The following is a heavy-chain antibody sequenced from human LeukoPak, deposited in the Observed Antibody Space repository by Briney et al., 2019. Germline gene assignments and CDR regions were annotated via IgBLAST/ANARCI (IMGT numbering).Heavy chain of an antibody. CDR1: GGSISSYY. CDR2: IYYSGST. CDR3: ARDAAAAGLQH. Sequence: PSETLSLTCTVSGGSISSYYWSWLRQPPGKGLEWIGYIYYSGSTNYNPSLKSRVTISADTPKNQFSLKLSSVTAADTAVYYCARDAAAAGLQHWGQGTPVTVSS. D-gene: IGHD6-13*01. V-gene: IGHV4-59*01. J-gene: IGHJ1*01.